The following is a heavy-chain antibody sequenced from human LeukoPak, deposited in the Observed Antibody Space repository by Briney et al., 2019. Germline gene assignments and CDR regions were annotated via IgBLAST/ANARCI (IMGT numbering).Heavy chain of an antibody. CDR3: ARGAGSGGNE. CDR2: MYYSGIT. CDR1: GGSITSYY. Sequence: KPSETLSLTCTVSGGSITSYYWSWIRQPPGKGLEWIGYMYYSGITNYNPSLKSRVTISVDTSKNQFSLKLSSVTAADTAVYYCARGAGSGGNEWGQGTLVTVSS. V-gene: IGHV4-59*01. J-gene: IGHJ4*02. D-gene: IGHD1-1*01.